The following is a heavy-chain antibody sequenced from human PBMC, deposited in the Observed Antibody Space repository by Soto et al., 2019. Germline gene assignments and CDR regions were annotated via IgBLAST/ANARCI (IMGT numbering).Heavy chain of an antibody. J-gene: IGHJ4*02. Sequence: PGGSLRLSCAASGLTFRNYGIHWVRQAPGKGLEWVAIISDDGSSKYYADSVKGRFTISRDNSKNTVYLQMNSLRAEDTALYYCAKDSRGFRGYPAYWGQGTLVTVSS. D-gene: IGHD5-12*01. CDR2: ISDDGSSK. V-gene: IGHV3-30*18. CDR1: GLTFRNYG. CDR3: AKDSRGFRGYPAY.